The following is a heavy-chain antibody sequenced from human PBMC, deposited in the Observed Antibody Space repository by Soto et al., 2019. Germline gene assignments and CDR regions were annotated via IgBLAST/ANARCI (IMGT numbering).Heavy chain of an antibody. J-gene: IGHJ4*02. CDR3: NPFPDFWGGHTPL. V-gene: IGHV3-15*07. D-gene: IGHD3-3*01. Sequence: EVQLVESGGGLVQPGGSLRLSCAASGFSISNAWMHWVRQAPGKGLEWVGRVKSKADGGTADYAAPVKGRFTISRNDSKSTQYLQMNSLKMEDTSVSYCNPFPDFWGGHTPLWGQGTLVTVSS. CDR2: VKSKADGGTA. CDR1: GFSISNAW.